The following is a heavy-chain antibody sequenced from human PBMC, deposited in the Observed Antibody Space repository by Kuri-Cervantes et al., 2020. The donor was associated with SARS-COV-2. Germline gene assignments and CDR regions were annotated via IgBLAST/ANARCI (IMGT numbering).Heavy chain of an antibody. D-gene: IGHD5-24*01. V-gene: IGHV2-70*04. CDR2: IDWDDDK. CDR3: ARMGDGYGFEY. J-gene: IGHJ4*02. CDR1: GFSLNTNGNR. Sequence: SGPTLVKPTGSLTVTCTFSGFSLNTNGNRVSWIRQTPGKALEWLARIDWDDDKFYSTSLKSRLIISKDTSKNQVVLTLTNVDPGDTGTYYCARMGDGYGFEYWGQGTVVTVSS.